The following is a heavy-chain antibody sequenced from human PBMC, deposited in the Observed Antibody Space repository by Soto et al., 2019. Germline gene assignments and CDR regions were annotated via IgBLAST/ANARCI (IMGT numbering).Heavy chain of an antibody. CDR1: GFTFSSYA. V-gene: IGHV3-30-3*01. CDR2: ISYDGSNK. CDR3: ARASGYDDGGAYYYGFFVY. J-gene: IGHJ4*02. D-gene: IGHD3-22*01. Sequence: QVQLVESGGGVVQPGRSLRLSCAASGFTFSSYAMHWVRQAPGKGLEWVAVISYDGSNKYYADSVKGRFTISRDNSKNTLYLQMSSLRAEDTAVYSCARASGYDDGGAYYYGFFVYWGQGILVTVSS.